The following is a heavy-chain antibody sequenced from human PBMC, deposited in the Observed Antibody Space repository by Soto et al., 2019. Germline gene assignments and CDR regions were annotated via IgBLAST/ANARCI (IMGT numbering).Heavy chain of an antibody. CDR3: ARDYSLHQYYYGMHV. V-gene: IGHV1-69*13. Sequence: ASVKVSCKASGGAFSSYAISWVRQAPGQGLEWMGGIIPIFGTANYAQKFQGRVKITADDSTSTAYMELSSLRSEDTAVYYCARDYSLHQYYYGMHVWGQGNKVNVS. J-gene: IGHJ6*02. D-gene: IGHD1-26*01. CDR2: IIPIFGTA. CDR1: GGAFSSYA.